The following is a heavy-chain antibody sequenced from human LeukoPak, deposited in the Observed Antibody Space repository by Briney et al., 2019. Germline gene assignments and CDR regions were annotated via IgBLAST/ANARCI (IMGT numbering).Heavy chain of an antibody. CDR3: AKVAKYYYGPETYYFFEQ. CDR1: GFTFSSYW. CDR2: INSDGSST. V-gene: IGHV3-74*01. Sequence: QSGGSLRLSCAASGFTFSSYWMHWVRQVPGKGLVWVSRINSDGSSTTYADSVKGRFTISRDNAKNTLYLQMNSLRVEDTAVYYCAKVAKYYYGPETYYFFEQWGQGTPVTASS. D-gene: IGHD3-10*01. J-gene: IGHJ4*02.